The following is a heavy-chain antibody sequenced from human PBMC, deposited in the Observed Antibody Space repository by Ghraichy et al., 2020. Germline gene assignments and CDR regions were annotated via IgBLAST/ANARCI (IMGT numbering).Heavy chain of an antibody. CDR3: ARGLGGSCPLGF. CDR2: INHSGVT. J-gene: IGHJ4*02. V-gene: IGHV4-34*01. D-gene: IGHD2-2*01. Sequence: SETLSLTCAVYGGSFSGYYCIWIRQPPGTGKGLEWIGEINHSGVTNYNPSLKSRVAISGDTSKNQLSLHLSSVTAADTGVYYCARGLGGSCPLGFWGQGTLVTISS. CDR1: GGSFSGYY.